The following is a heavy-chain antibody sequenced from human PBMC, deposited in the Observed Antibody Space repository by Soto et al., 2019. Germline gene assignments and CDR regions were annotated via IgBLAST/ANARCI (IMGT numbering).Heavy chain of an antibody. CDR1: GYTFTSYG. CDR2: ISAYNGNT. CDR3: ARDEYSGSYPHLFDY. J-gene: IGHJ4*02. D-gene: IGHD1-26*01. Sequence: ASVKVSCKASGYTFTSYGISWVRQAPGQGLEWMGWISAYNGNTNYAQKLQGRVTMTTDTSTRTAYMELRSLRSDDTAVYYCARDEYSGSYPHLFDYWGQGTLVTVSS. V-gene: IGHV1-18*01.